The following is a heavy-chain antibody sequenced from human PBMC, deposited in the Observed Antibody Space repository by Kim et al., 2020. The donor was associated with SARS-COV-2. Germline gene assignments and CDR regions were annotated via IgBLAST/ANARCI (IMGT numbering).Heavy chain of an antibody. Sequence: SETLSLTCAVYGGSFSGYYWSWIRQPPGKGLEWIGEINHSGSTNYNPSLKSRVTISVDTSKNQFSLKLSSVTAADTAVYYCARGAPTRVQAWFDPWGQGTLVTVSS. CDR1: GGSFSGYY. J-gene: IGHJ5*02. V-gene: IGHV4-34*01. CDR3: ARGAPTRVQAWFDP. D-gene: IGHD2-2*01. CDR2: INHSGST.